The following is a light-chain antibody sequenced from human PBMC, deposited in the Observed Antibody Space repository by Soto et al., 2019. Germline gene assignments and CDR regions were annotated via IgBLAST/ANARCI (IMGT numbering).Light chain of an antibody. J-gene: IGKJ1*01. CDR3: QQYGSSGRT. V-gene: IGKV3-11*01. CDR1: QSVGSY. Sequence: EIVLTQSPATLSLSPGERATLSCRASQSVGSYLAWYQQKPGQAPRLLIYDASKRASGFPARFSGSGSGTDFTLTISRLEPEDFAVYYCQQYGSSGRTFGQGTKVDIK. CDR2: DAS.